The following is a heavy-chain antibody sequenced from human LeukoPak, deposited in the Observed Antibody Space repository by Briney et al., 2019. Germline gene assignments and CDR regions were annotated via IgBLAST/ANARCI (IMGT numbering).Heavy chain of an antibody. CDR3: ARTRGLSYYWDY. J-gene: IGHJ4*02. D-gene: IGHD1/OR15-1a*01. CDR1: GFTFSSYR. CDR2: IKQDGSEK. Sequence: TGGSLRLSCAASGFTFSSYRMNWVRQAPGKGLEWVANIKQDGSEKDYVDSVKGRFTISRDNAKNSLYLQMNSLRAEDTAVYYWARTRGLSYYWDYLCQGTLVTLST. V-gene: IGHV3-7*03.